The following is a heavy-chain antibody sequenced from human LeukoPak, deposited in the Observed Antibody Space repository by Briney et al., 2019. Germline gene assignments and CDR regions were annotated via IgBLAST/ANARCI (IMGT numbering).Heavy chain of an antibody. D-gene: IGHD2-8*02. CDR3: ARGCTGGVWIPYYYYYYMDV. J-gene: IGHJ6*03. CDR1: GGSISSSSYY. CDR2: IYYSGST. V-gene: IGHV4-39*01. Sequence: PSETLSLTCTVSGGSISSSSYYWGWIRQPPGKGLEWIGSIYYSGSTYYNPSLKSRVTISVDTSKNQFSLKLSSVTAADTAVYYCARGCTGGVWIPYYYYYYMDVWGEGTTVTVSS.